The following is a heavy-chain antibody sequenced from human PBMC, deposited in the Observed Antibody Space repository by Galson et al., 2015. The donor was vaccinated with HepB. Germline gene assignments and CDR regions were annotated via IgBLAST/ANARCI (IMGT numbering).Heavy chain of an antibody. CDR3: ARGGLLWTAPGTRLGY. Sequence: SLRLSCAASGFTFSTYSMNWVRQAPGKGLEWVSYISSSSDTMYYADSVKGRLTISRDNAKNSLFLQMNSLRDDDAAVYYCARGGLLWTAPGTRLGYWGQGTLVTVSS. CDR1: GFTFSTYS. J-gene: IGHJ4*02. CDR2: ISSSSDTM. V-gene: IGHV3-48*02. D-gene: IGHD6-13*01.